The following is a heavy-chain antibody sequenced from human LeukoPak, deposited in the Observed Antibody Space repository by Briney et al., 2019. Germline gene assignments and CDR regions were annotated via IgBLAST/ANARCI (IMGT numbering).Heavy chain of an antibody. CDR1: GFTFSSYA. J-gene: IGHJ3*02. Sequence: GGSLRLSCAASGFTFSSYAMSWVRQAPGRGLEWVSAISASGRSTFYADSVKGRFTISRDNSKSTLYLRMNSLRAEDTAVYYCARGGYCSGGSCYSNAFDIWGQGTMVTVSS. V-gene: IGHV3-23*01. CDR2: ISASGRST. D-gene: IGHD2-15*01. CDR3: ARGGYCSGGSCYSNAFDI.